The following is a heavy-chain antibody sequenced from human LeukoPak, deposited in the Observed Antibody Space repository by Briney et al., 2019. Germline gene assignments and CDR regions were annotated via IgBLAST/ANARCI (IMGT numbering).Heavy chain of an antibody. CDR3: TRDDYYDSSTEDY. Sequence: GASVKVSCKASGYTFTAYYIHWVLQAPGQGLEWMGRLNPNSGGTNYAQKFQGRVTMTRDTSISTAYMEVSRLTSDDTAVYYCTRDDYYDSSTEDYWGQGTLVTVSS. CDR1: GYTFTAYY. CDR2: LNPNSGGT. D-gene: IGHD3-22*01. J-gene: IGHJ4*02. V-gene: IGHV1-2*06.